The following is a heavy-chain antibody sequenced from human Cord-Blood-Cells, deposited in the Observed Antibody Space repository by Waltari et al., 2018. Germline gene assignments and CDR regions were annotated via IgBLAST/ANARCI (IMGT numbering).Heavy chain of an antibody. CDR1: GYTFTSYA. J-gene: IGHJ4*02. Sequence: QVQLVQSGAEVKKPGASVKVSCKASGYTFTSYAMHWVRQAPGQRLEWMGWINAGNGNTKYSQKFQGRVTITRDTSESTAYMELSSLRSEDTAVYYCARGPGGLYYFDYWGQGTLVTVSS. D-gene: IGHD3-10*01. CDR3: ARGPGGLYYFDY. V-gene: IGHV1-3*01. CDR2: INAGNGNT.